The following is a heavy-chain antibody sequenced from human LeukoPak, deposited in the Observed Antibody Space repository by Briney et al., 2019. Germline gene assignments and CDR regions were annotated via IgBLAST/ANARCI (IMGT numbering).Heavy chain of an antibody. J-gene: IGHJ6*03. CDR1: GFTFDDYA. Sequence: PGGSLRLSCAASGFTFDDYAMHWVRQAPGKGLEWVSGISWNSGFIGYADSVKGRFTISRDNAKNSLYLQMNSLRPEDMALYYCAKDKYSSSGGYMDVWGKGTTVTVSS. V-gene: IGHV3-9*03. CDR3: AKDKYSSSGGYMDV. D-gene: IGHD6-19*01. CDR2: ISWNSGFI.